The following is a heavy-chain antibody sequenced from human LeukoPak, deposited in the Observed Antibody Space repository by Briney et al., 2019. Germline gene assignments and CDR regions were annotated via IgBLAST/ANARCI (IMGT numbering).Heavy chain of an antibody. CDR2: IYYSGST. CDR3: ARETAYSSGWYSYAFDI. Sequence: PSETLSLTCTVSGGSISSYYWSWIRQPPGKGLEWIGYIYYSGSTNYNPSLKSRVTISVDTSKNQFSLKLSSVTAADTAVYYCARETAYSSGWYSYAFDIWGQGTMVTVSS. CDR1: GGSISSYY. J-gene: IGHJ3*02. D-gene: IGHD6-19*01. V-gene: IGHV4-59*01.